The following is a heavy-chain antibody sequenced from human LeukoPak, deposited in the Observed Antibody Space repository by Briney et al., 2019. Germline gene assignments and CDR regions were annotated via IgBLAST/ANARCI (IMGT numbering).Heavy chain of an antibody. V-gene: IGHV4-59*01. Sequence: LGTLSHTCTVSGGSLSRYYWSWMRPPPGKGVEWIGYIYYSGSTNYNPALKSRVTISVDTSKNKFSLNLSSVTAADTAVYFCARDRGDGYNAIDYWGQGTLVTVSS. J-gene: IGHJ4*02. CDR2: IYYSGST. CDR3: ARDRGDGYNAIDY. CDR1: GGSLSRYY. D-gene: IGHD5-24*01.